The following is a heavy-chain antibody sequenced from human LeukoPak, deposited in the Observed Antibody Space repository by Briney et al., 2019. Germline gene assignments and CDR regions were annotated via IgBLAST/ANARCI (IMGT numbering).Heavy chain of an antibody. CDR2: INHSGST. D-gene: IGHD5-12*01. Sequence: ETLSLTCAVYGGSFSGYYWSWIRQPPGKGLEWIGEINHSGSTNYNPSLKSRVTISVDTSKNQFSLKLNSVTAADTAVYYCARAAKTDIVATIPEGGCYFDYWGQGTLVTVSS. J-gene: IGHJ4*02. CDR1: GGSFSGYY. CDR3: ARAAKTDIVATIPEGGCYFDY. V-gene: IGHV4-34*01.